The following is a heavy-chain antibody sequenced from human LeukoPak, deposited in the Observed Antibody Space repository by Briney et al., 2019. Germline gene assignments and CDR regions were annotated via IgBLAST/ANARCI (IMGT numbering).Heavy chain of an antibody. V-gene: IGHV1-3*01. CDR3: ARGDDYTIDY. J-gene: IGHJ4*02. Sequence: GASVKVSCKASGYTFTSYAMHWVRQAPGQRLEWMGWINGGNGNTKYSQKFQGRVTMTRDTSTSTVYMELSSLRSEDTAVYYCARGDDYTIDYWGQGTLVTVSS. CDR2: INGGNGNT. CDR1: GYTFTSYA. D-gene: IGHD4-11*01.